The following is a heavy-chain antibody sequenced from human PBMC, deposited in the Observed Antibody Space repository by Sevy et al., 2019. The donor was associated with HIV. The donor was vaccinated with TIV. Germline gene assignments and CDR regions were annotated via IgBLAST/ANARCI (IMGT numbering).Heavy chain of an antibody. D-gene: IGHD2-8*02. J-gene: IGHJ3*02. Sequence: GGSLRLSCAASGFTFSNHAMHWVRQAPGKGLEWVAFIRYDGSNEYYADSVKGRFTISRDNSKNTLYLQMNSLRPEDXXXYYCAKDRKVLLVVYAIPFDVFDIWGQGTMVTVSS. CDR2: IRYDGSNE. CDR3: AKDRKVLLVVYAIPFDVFDI. V-gene: IGHV3-30*02. CDR1: GFTFSNHA.